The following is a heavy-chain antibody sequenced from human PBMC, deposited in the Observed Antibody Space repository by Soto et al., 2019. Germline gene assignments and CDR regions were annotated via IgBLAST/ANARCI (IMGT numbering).Heavy chain of an antibody. CDR2: IFSNDEK. CDR3: ARISFTYYYDSSGYSLDY. CDR1: GFSLSNARMG. Sequence: QVTLKESGPVLVKPTETLTLTCTVSGFSLSNARMGVSWIRQPPGKALEWLAHIFSNDEKSHSTSLKSRLTISKDTSKSQVVLTMTNMDPVDTATYYCARISFTYYYDSSGYSLDYWGQGTLVTVSS. V-gene: IGHV2-26*01. D-gene: IGHD3-22*01. J-gene: IGHJ4*02.